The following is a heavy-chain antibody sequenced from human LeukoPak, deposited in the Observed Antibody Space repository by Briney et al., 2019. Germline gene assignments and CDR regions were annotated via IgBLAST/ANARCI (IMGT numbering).Heavy chain of an antibody. Sequence: SETLSLTCAVSGGSISSSNWWSWVRQPPGKGLEWIREIYHSGSTNYNPSLKSRVTISVDKSKNQFSLKLSSVTAADTAVYYCARAPSVAVVAYYYGMDVWGQGTTVTVSS. CDR2: IYHSGST. CDR3: ARAPSVAVVAYYYGMDV. D-gene: IGHD6-19*01. J-gene: IGHJ6*02. CDR1: GGSISSSNW. V-gene: IGHV4-4*02.